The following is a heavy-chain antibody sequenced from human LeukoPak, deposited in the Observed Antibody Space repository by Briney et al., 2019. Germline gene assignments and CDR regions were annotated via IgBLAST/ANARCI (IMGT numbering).Heavy chain of an antibody. CDR3: ASIPGGY. V-gene: IGHV4-34*01. CDR1: GGSFSGYY. Sequence: KTSETLSLTCAVYGGSFSGYYWSWIRQPPGKGLEWIGEINHSGSTNYNPSLKSRVTISVDTSKNQFSLKLSSVTAADTAVYYCASIPGGYWGQGTLVTVSS. CDR2: INHSGST. J-gene: IGHJ4*02.